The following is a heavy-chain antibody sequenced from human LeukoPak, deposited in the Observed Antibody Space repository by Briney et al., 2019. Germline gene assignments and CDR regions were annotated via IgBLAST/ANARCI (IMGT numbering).Heavy chain of an antibody. Sequence: PGGSLRLSCTASGFNVNSNYMSWVRQAPGKGLEWVSVIYAGGSTYYADSVKGRFTISRHHSNNTLYLQMDSLRAEDTAVYYCASNQDSTLRTGFWGQGTLVTVSS. V-gene: IGHV3-53*04. CDR1: GFNVNSNY. D-gene: IGHD1-14*01. CDR2: IYAGGST. CDR3: ASNQDSTLRTGF. J-gene: IGHJ4*02.